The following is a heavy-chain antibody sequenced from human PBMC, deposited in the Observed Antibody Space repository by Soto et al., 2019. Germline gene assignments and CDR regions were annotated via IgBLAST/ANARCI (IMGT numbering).Heavy chain of an antibody. V-gene: IGHV4-59*01. Sequence: SETLSLTCTVSGGSISSYYWSWIRQPPGKGLEWIGYIYYSGSTNYNPSLKSRVTISVDTSKNQFSLKLSSVTAADTAVYYCARDRRTIFGVDTNWFDPWGQGTLVTVSS. CDR1: GGSISSYY. CDR2: IYYSGST. J-gene: IGHJ5*02. D-gene: IGHD3-3*02. CDR3: ARDRRTIFGVDTNWFDP.